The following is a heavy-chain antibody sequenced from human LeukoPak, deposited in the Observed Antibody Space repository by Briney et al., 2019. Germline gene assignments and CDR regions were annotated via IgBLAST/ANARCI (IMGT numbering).Heavy chain of an antibody. CDR1: GFTFSSYG. D-gene: IGHD3-22*01. CDR3: AKEHYYDSSGHYPSFDY. Sequence: GRSLRLSCAASGFTFSSYGMHWVRQAPGKGLEWVAVISYDGSNKYYADSVKGRFTISRDNSKNTLYLQMNSLRAEDTAVYYCAKEHYYDSSGHYPSFDYWGQGTLVTVSS. CDR2: ISYDGSNK. V-gene: IGHV3-30*18. J-gene: IGHJ4*02.